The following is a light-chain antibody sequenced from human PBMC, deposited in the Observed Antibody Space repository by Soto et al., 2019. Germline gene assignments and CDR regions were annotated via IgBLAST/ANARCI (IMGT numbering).Light chain of an antibody. CDR1: QSVSSN. J-gene: IGKJ4*01. V-gene: IGKV3-15*01. CDR3: QRYNNWPLT. Sequence: EIVLTQSPGTLSWSPGESATLSCRASQSVSSNIAWPHQKTGQAPTILMYDASTRATGVPARFSGSRSGPEFTLTINSLKSEDVPMYYCQRYNNWPLTFGKGTRWIS. CDR2: DAS.